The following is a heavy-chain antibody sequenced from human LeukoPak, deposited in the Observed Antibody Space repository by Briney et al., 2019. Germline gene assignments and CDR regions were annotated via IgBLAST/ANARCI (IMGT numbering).Heavy chain of an antibody. CDR1: GFKFSSYS. Sequence: GGSLRLSCAASGFKFSSYSMKWVRQAPGKGLEWVSFISSSSSYIYYADSLKGRFTISRDNSKNSLYLQMNSLRAEDTALYYCAKGSIQLRTPGIDYWGQGTLVTVSS. V-gene: IGHV3-21*04. CDR2: ISSSSSYI. D-gene: IGHD5-18*01. J-gene: IGHJ4*02. CDR3: AKGSIQLRTPGIDY.